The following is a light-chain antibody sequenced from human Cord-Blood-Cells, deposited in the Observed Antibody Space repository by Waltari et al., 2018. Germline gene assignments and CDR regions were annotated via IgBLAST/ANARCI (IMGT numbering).Light chain of an antibody. V-gene: IGLV1-40*01. CDR3: QSYDSSLSGSV. CDR2: GNS. J-gene: IGLJ2*01. CDR1: SSNIGAGYD. Sequence: QSVLTQPPSVPGAPGPRVTIPCTGSSSNIGAGYDVPWYQQLPGTAPKLLIYGNSNRPSGVPDRFSGSKSGTSASLAITGLQAEDEADYYCQSYDSSLSGSVFGGGTKLTVL.